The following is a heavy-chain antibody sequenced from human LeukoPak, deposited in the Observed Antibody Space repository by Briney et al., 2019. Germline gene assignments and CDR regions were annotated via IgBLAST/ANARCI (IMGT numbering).Heavy chain of an antibody. CDR1: GFTFSSYS. V-gene: IGHV3-21*04. CDR2: ISSSSSYI. CDR3: AKDFGDYGYFDY. Sequence: GGSLGLSCAASGFTFSSYSMNWVRQAPGKGLEWVSYISSSSSYIYNADSVKGRFTISRDNSKNTLYLQMNSLRAEDTAVYYCAKDFGDYGYFDYWGQGTLVTVSS. J-gene: IGHJ4*02. D-gene: IGHD4-17*01.